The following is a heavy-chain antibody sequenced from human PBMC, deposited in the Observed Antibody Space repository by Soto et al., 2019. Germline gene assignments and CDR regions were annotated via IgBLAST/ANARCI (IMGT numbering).Heavy chain of an antibody. CDR3: ARWSWDDRRPQNSMDF. CDR2: TYYKSKWFN. V-gene: IGHV6-1*01. D-gene: IGHD1-1*01. CDR1: GDSVSSNSAG. J-gene: IGHJ6*03. Sequence: SQTLSLTCAISGDSVSSNSAGWNWVRQTPSRGLEWLGRTYYKSKWFNNYAVSVKSRITINPDTSQNQFSLHLDSVTPEDTAVYFCARWSWDDRRPQNSMDFPGTGITVTVSS.